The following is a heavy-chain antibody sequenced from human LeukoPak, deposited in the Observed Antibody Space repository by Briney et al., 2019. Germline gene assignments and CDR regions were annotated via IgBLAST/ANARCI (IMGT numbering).Heavy chain of an antibody. D-gene: IGHD4-11*01. V-gene: IGHV4-34*01. CDR1: GGSFSTYY. J-gene: IGHJ5*02. CDR3: ARDGSDYSKGGDWFDP. Sequence: SETLSLTCAVYGGSFSTYYWSWIRQPPGKGLEWIGEINHSGSTNYNPSLKSRVTISVDTSKNEISLKLSSVTAADTAVYYCARDGSDYSKGGDWFDPWGQGTLVTVSS. CDR2: INHSGST.